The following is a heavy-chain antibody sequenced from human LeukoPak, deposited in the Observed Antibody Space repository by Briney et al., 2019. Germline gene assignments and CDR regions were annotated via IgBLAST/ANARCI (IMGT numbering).Heavy chain of an antibody. CDR1: GGSISSSSYY. V-gene: IGHV4-61*01. Sequence: SETLSLTCTVSGGSISSSSYYWSWIRQPPGKGLEWIGYIYYSGSTNYNPSLKSRVTISVDTSKNQFSLRLSSVTAADTAVYYCARVTGYIVEDYFDYWGQGTLVTVSS. D-gene: IGHD3-22*01. CDR3: ARVTGYIVEDYFDY. CDR2: IYYSGST. J-gene: IGHJ4*02.